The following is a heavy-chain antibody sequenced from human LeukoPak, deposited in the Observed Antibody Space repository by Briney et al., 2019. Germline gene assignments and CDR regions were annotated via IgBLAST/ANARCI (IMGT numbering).Heavy chain of an antibody. J-gene: IGHJ4*01. CDR3: ARGGSQQLVLLGHDY. Sequence: GGSLKLSCKASGFTFSTYGLNWVRQAPGQGLEWVAVMPSDGRNGYYVDSVKGRFTISRDNSKNTLYLQMNDLRPEDTALYYCARGGSQQLVLLGHDYWGDGTLVTVSS. CDR2: MPSDGRNG. V-gene: IGHV3-30*04. CDR1: GFTFSTYG. D-gene: IGHD6-13*01.